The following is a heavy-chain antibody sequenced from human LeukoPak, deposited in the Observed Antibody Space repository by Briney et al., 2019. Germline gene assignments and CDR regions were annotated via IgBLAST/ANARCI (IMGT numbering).Heavy chain of an antibody. J-gene: IGHJ3*02. D-gene: IGHD2-8*01. CDR1: GYTFTSYY. Sequence: ASVKVSCKASGYTFTSYYIDWVRQAPGQGLEWMGVINPSGGSTRYAQKFQGRVTMTRDTSISTAYMELSRLTSDDTAVYYCTRDWAYCSNGVCTKDAFDIWGRGTMVTVSS. CDR2: INPSGGST. CDR3: TRDWAYCSNGVCTKDAFDI. V-gene: IGHV1-46*01.